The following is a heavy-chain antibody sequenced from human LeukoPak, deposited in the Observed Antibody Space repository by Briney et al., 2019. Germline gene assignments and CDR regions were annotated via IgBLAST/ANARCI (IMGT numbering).Heavy chain of an antibody. CDR1: GFSLSTSGVG. D-gene: IGHD3/OR15-3a*01. CDR2: ISWNDDE. V-gene: IGHV2-5*01. Sequence: ESGPTLVNPTQTLTLTCTFSGFSLSTSGVGVGWVRQPPGKALEWLALISWNDDEFYSPSLKTRLTITKDTSKNQVVLTMINVDPVDTATYHCAHSMIYVAPRVFDYWGPGTLVTVSS. CDR3: AHSMIYVAPRVFDY. J-gene: IGHJ4*02.